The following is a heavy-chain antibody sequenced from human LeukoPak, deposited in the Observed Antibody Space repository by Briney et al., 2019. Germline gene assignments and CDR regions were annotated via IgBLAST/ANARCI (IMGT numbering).Heavy chain of an antibody. CDR2: INPSGGST. CDR3: ARDFYDFWSGYRGPDY. Sequence: ASVKVSCKASGYTFTSYYMHWVRQAPGQGLEWMGIINPSGGSTSYALKFQGRVTMTRDTSTSTVYMELSSLRSEDTAVYYCARDFYDFWSGYRGPDYWGQGTLVTVSS. V-gene: IGHV1-46*01. D-gene: IGHD3-3*01. CDR1: GYTFTSYY. J-gene: IGHJ4*02.